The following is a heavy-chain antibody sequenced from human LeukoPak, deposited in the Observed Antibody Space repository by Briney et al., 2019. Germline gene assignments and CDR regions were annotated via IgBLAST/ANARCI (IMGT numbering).Heavy chain of an antibody. J-gene: IGHJ4*02. Sequence: GGSLRLSCAASGFTVSSNYMSWVRQAPGKGLEWVSVIYSGGSTYYADSVKGRFTISRDNAKNTLYLQMNSLGAEDTAVYYCARTSYDTGGYFEDWDQGTLVTVSS. D-gene: IGHD3-22*01. CDR3: ARTSYDTGGYFED. CDR1: GFTVSSNY. V-gene: IGHV3-66*01. CDR2: IYSGGST.